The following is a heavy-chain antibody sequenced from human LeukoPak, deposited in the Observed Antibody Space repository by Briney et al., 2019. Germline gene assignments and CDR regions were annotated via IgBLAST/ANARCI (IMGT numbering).Heavy chain of an antibody. V-gene: IGHV3-7*01. Sequence: PGGSLRLSCAASGFTYRSQWMSWVRQAPGKGLEWVAIVNQGGTEKYYVDSVKGRFTISRDNAENSLYLQMNSLRAEDTAVYYCAREHYFYHMDGWGEGTTVTVSS. CDR3: AREHYFYHMDG. CDR1: GFTYRSQW. J-gene: IGHJ6*03. CDR2: VNQGGTEK.